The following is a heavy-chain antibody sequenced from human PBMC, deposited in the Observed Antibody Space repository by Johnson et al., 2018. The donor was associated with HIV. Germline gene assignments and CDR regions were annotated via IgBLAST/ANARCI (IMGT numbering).Heavy chain of an antibody. J-gene: IGHJ3*01. CDR2: IYSGGST. CDR1: GFTVSSNY. CDR3: ARSPGKDYGGNSGGFNV. D-gene: IGHD4-23*01. V-gene: IGHV3-53*01. Sequence: VQLVESGGGLIQPGGSLRLSCAASGFTVSSNYMSWLRQAPGKGLERVSVIYSGGSTYYADPVKGRFHISRDNSKNTLYLQMNSLRGADTAMYYCARSPGKDYGGNSGGFNVWGQGTMVTVSS.